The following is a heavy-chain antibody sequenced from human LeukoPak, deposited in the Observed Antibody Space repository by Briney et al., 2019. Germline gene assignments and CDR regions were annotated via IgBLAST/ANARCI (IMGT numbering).Heavy chain of an antibody. V-gene: IGHV3-9*01. CDR3: TKGPGDY. J-gene: IGHJ4*02. CDR1: GSTFDDYP. CDR2: ISWDSGSI. Sequence: ARSLRLSCASSGSTFDDYPMHWVRQAPGKGLEWVSGISWDSGSIAYADSVKGRFTISRDNAKNSLFLQMNSLRAEDTALYYCTKGPGDYWGQGTLVTVSS.